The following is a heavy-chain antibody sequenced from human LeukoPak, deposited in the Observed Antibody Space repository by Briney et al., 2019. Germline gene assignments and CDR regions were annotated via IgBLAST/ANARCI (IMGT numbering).Heavy chain of an antibody. V-gene: IGHV3-23*01. Sequence: GGSLRLSCAASGFTFSIYAMSWVRQAPGKGLQWVSSITSSGDGTYYADSVKGRFTISRDNSENMLYLQMNSLRVEDTAVYYCAKDPDYYTEYFDYWGQGTLVTVSS. J-gene: IGHJ4*02. CDR1: GFTFSIYA. CDR2: ITSSGDGT. D-gene: IGHD3-10*01. CDR3: AKDPDYYTEYFDY.